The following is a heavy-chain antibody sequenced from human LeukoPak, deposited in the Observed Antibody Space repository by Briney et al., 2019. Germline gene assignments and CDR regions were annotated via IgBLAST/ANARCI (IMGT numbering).Heavy chain of an antibody. J-gene: IGHJ5*02. D-gene: IGHD3-9*01. Sequence: SGTLSLTGAANGGSFRGYYGSWIRQPPGKGLEWMGEINHSGSNNYNPSLKSRLTISVDTSKNQFSLKLSSVTAADTAVYYCARAHCILTGPNVRWFDPWGQGTLVTVSS. CDR1: GGSFRGYY. V-gene: IGHV4-34*01. CDR2: INHSGSN. CDR3: ARAHCILTGPNVRWFDP.